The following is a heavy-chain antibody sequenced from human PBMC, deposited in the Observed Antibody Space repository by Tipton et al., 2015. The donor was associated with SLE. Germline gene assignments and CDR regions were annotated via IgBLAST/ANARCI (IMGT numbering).Heavy chain of an antibody. CDR3: ARARQTAWSHQGMDG. CDR1: GDTFSSFD. D-gene: IGHD1-14*01. CDR2: MNPDTGDT. V-gene: IGHV1-8*01. J-gene: IGHJ6*02. Sequence: QSGAEVKKPGASVKVSCGASGDTFSSFDINWVRQATGQGLEWMGSMNPDTGDTVYAQRFQGRVTMTRDTSINTAYMELSSRRSDDTAVYYGARARQTAWSHQGMDGCGQRTAVIFSS.